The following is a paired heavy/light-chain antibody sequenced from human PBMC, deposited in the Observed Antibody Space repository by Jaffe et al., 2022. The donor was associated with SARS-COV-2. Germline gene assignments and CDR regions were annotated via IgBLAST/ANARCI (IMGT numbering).Heavy chain of an antibody. D-gene: IGHD3-10*01. Sequence: QVQLVQSGAEVKKPGASVKVSCKASGYSFSTYDIHWVRQVPGQTLEWMGWINTGNGKTKYPQKLQGRVTITRDMSASTVYMEVSGLTSEDTAIYYCVRDYRQRPCNWFDPWGLGTLVTVSS. J-gene: IGHJ5*02. CDR2: INTGNGKT. CDR3: VRDYRQRPCNWFDP. CDR1: GYSFSTYD. V-gene: IGHV1-3*04.
Light chain of an antibody. J-gene: IGKJ5*01. CDR3: QQYNDWPIT. CDR2: GAS. Sequence: EIVMTQSPATLSVSPGERVTLSCRASQSVGSNLAWYQQRPGQPPRLLIFGASSRATGIPARFSGSGSGTEFTLTISSLQSEDFAVYYCQQYNDWPITFGQGTRLENK. CDR1: QSVGSN. V-gene: IGKV3-15*01.